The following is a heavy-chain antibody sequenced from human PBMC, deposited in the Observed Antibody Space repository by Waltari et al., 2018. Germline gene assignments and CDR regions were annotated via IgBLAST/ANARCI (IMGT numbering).Heavy chain of an antibody. D-gene: IGHD2-15*01. CDR2: FIYNANT. V-gene: IGHV4-39*01. CDR3: ARPGRVGGGSLMGLDY. Sequence: QLQLQESGPGLVKASETLSLTCSVSGGSISGTSYYWGWIRQPSGKGLEWIGSFIYNANTYYNPSLKSRITISVYTSKNQFSLQLTSVTAADTAMYYCARPGRVGGGSLMGLDYWGQGTLVTVSS. J-gene: IGHJ4*02. CDR1: GGSISGTSYY.